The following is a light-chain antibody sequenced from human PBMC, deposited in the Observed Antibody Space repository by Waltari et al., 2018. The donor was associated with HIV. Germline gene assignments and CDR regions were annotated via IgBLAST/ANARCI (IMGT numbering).Light chain of an antibody. CDR1: SGSIASNH. J-gene: IGLJ1*01. Sequence: NFMLTQPHSVSESPGKTVTISCARSSGSIASNHVQWYQQRPGSAPTPVLYEDNQRPSGVPDRFSWSIDSSSNSASLTISELKTEDEADYYCQSYDSANPCIFGTGTRVTVL. CDR3: QSYDSANPCI. V-gene: IGLV6-57*03. CDR2: EDN.